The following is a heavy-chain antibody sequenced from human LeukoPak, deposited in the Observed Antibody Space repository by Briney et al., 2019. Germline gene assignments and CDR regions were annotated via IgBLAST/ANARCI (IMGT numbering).Heavy chain of an antibody. CDR1: GYSISSGYY. D-gene: IGHD3-22*01. CDR3: ARLPTMIVWEFGY. CDR2: VYHSGTI. Sequence: SETLSLTCAVSGYSISSGYYWGWIRQPPGKGLEWIGSVYHSGTIYYNPSLKSRVTISVDTSKNQFSLKLSSVPAADTAVYYCARLPTMIVWEFGYWGQGTLVTVSS. J-gene: IGHJ4*02. V-gene: IGHV4-38-2*01.